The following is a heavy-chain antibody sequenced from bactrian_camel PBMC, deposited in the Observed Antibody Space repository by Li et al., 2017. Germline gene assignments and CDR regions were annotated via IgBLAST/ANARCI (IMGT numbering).Heavy chain of an antibody. CDR2: FYTGGGGRT. D-gene: IGHD2*01. CDR1: GRTYSTAC. J-gene: IGHJ4*01. Sequence: QVQLVESGGGSVQAGGSLRLSCVASGRTYSTACMGWFRQAPGKEREGVAFFYTGGGGRTYYADSVKGRFTISRDNSAKTTVYLQMNSLKPEDTAMYYCAADCAEGGYCSGGYCFTYLGQGTQVTVS. CDR3: AADCAEGGYCSGGYCFTY. V-gene: IGHV3-3*01.